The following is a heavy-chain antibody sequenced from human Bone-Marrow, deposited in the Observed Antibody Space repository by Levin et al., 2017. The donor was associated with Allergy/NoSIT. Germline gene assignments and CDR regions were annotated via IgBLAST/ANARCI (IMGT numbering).Heavy chain of an antibody. V-gene: IGHV3-23*01. J-gene: IGHJ5*02. D-gene: IGHD6-13*01. Sequence: GESLKISCAASGFRFNDYAMSWVRQAPGKGLEWVSAISGSGGPTYYADSVKGRFTLSRDNSKNTLYLQMNSLSAADTAVYFCAKDRGKGAASRPTSWGQGTLVTVSS. CDR1: GFRFNDYA. CDR3: AKDRGKGAASRPTS. CDR2: ISGSGGPT.